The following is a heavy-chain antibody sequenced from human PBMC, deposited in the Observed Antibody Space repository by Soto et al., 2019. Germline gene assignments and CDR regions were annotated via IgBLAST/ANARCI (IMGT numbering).Heavy chain of an antibody. D-gene: IGHD3-22*01. Sequence: GASVKVSCKASGGTFSSYAISWVRQAPGQGLEWMGGIIPIFGTANYAQKFQGRVTVTRDTSASTAYMELSSLRSEDTAVYYCARISDSRSQEEVYWGQGTLVTVSS. J-gene: IGHJ4*02. CDR1: GGTFSSYA. V-gene: IGHV1-69*05. CDR3: ARISDSRSQEEVY. CDR2: IIPIFGTA.